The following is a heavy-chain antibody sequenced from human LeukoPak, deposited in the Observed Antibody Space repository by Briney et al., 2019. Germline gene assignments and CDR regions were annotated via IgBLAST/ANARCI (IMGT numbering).Heavy chain of an antibody. CDR1: GGSISSYY. CDR2: IYTSGST. Sequence: SETLSLTCTVSGGSISSYYWSWIRQPAGKGLEWIGRIYTSGSTNYNPSLKSRVTMSVDTSKNQFSLKLTSVTAADTAVYYCARETYYYGSGSYPLDYWGQGTLVTVSS. J-gene: IGHJ4*02. D-gene: IGHD3-10*01. CDR3: ARETYYYGSGSYPLDY. V-gene: IGHV4-4*07.